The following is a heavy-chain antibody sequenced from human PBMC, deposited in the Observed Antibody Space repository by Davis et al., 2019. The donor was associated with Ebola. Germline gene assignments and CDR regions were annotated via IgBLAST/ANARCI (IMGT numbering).Heavy chain of an antibody. D-gene: IGHD1-14*01. J-gene: IGHJ4*02. CDR1: GGSVSSDNYY. CDR3: ATGRRENDF. Sequence: PGGSLRLSCSVSGGSVSSDNYYWSWIRQPPGKGLEWIGDIHYSGDTKYNPSLKRRLTISVDTSKNQFSLKLTSVTPADTAVYYCATGRRENDFWGQGTLVTVSS. CDR2: IHYSGDT. V-gene: IGHV4-61*01.